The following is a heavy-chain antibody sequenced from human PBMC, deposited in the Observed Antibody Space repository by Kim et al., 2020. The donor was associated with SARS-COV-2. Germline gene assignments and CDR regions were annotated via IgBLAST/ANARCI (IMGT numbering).Heavy chain of an antibody. D-gene: IGHD5-12*01. CDR1: GFTFSRYW. J-gene: IGHJ4*02. CDR2: IKEDGSEK. V-gene: IGHV3-7*03. Sequence: GGSLRLSCAASGFTFSRYWMSWVRQAPGKGLEWVANIKEDGSEKTYVDPVKGRFTISRDNAENSLYLQMNSLRAEDTAVYYCARDPLGGEGYNSLDYWGQGTLVTVSS. CDR3: ARDPLGGEGYNSLDY.